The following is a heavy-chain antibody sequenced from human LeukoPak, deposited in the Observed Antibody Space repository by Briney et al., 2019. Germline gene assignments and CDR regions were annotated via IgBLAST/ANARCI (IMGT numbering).Heavy chain of an antibody. J-gene: IGHJ6*03. D-gene: IGHD3-10*01. CDR3: ARVDRNHFYLDV. CDR1: GGTFSSYT. Sequence: GASVKVSCKDSGGTFSSYTVTWVRQVPGQGLEWMGGVIPVFRTPNYAQKFQGRVTITRDEPTSTTYMELTSLTSEDMAMYYCARVDRNHFYLDVWGKGTMVTVSS. CDR2: VIPVFRTP. V-gene: IGHV1-69*05.